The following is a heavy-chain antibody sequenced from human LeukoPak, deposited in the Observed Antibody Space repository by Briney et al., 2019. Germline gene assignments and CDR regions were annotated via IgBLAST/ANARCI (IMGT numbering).Heavy chain of an antibody. CDR1: GFTFSSYA. J-gene: IGHJ4*02. CDR2: ISYDGSNK. D-gene: IGHD3-9*01. CDR3: ARGRFYDILTGYNDY. Sequence: PGGSLRLSCAASGFTFSSYAMHWVRQAPGKGLEWVAVISYDGSNKYYADSVKGRFTISRDNSKNTLYPQMNSLRAEDTAVYYCARGRFYDILTGYNDYWGQGTLVTVSS. V-gene: IGHV3-30*04.